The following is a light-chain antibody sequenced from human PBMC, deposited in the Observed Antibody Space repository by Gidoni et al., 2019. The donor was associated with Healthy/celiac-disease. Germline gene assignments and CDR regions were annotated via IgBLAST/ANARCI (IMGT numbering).Light chain of an antibody. Sequence: DSQRTQSPSSLSASVGDRVTITCRASQSISSYLNWYQQKPGKAPKLLIYAASSLQSGVPSRFSGSGSGPDFTLTISSLQPEDFATYYCQQSYSTPWTFGQGTQVEIK. V-gene: IGKV1-39*01. CDR1: QSISSY. CDR2: AAS. CDR3: QQSYSTPWT. J-gene: IGKJ1*01.